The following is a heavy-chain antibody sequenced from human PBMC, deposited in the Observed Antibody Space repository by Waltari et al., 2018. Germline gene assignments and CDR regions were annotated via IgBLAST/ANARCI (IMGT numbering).Heavy chain of an antibody. CDR1: GYTFTSYY. CDR3: ARDQMDYYDSSGYYGY. D-gene: IGHD3-22*01. Sequence: QVQLVQSGAEVKKPGASVKVSCKASGYTFTSYYMHWVRQAPGQGLEWMGIINPSGGSTSYEQKFQGRVTMTRDTSTSTVYMELSSLRSEDTAVYYCARDQMDYYDSSGYYGYWGQGTLVTVSS. J-gene: IGHJ4*02. V-gene: IGHV1-46*01. CDR2: INPSGGST.